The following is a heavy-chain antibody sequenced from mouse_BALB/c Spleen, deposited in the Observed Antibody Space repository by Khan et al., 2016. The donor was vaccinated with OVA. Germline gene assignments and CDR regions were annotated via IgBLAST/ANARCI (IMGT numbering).Heavy chain of an antibody. CDR2: IWGGGGT. CDR3: ARAYYRYDGYYAMDY. J-gene: IGHJ4*01. D-gene: IGHD2-14*01. V-gene: IGHV2-6-4*01. Sequence: QIQLVQSGPGLVAPSQSLSITCTVSGFSLSRYNLHWVRQPPGKGLEWLGMIWGGGGTDYNSTLKSRLNISKDNSKSQVLLKMNSLQTDDTAMYXCARAYYRYDGYYAMDYWGQGTSVTVSS. CDR1: GFSLSRYN.